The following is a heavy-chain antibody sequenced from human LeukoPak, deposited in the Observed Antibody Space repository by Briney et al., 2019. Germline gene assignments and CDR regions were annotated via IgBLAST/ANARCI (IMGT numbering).Heavy chain of an antibody. D-gene: IGHD2-15*01. V-gene: IGHV4-61*02. CDR3: ARGGQYCSGGSCYAFDY. Sequence: SETLSLTCTVSGGSISSGSYYWSWIRQPAGKGLEWIARIYTSGSTNYNPSLKSRVTISVDTSKTQFSLKLSSVTAADTAVYYCARGGQYCSGGSCYAFDYWGQGTLVTVSS. CDR1: GGSISSGSYY. CDR2: IYTSGST. J-gene: IGHJ4*02.